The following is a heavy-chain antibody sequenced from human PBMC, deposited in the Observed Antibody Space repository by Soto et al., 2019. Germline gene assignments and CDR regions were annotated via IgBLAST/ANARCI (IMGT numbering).Heavy chain of an antibody. CDR2: ISYDGSNK. Sequence: GSLRLSCAASVFTFSSYGMHWVRQAPGKGLEWVAVISYDGSNKYYADSVKGRFTISRDNSKNTLYLQMNSLRAEDTAVYYCAKTTVAGLYYYYGMDVWGQGTTVTVSS. D-gene: IGHD6-19*01. V-gene: IGHV3-30*18. CDR3: AKTTVAGLYYYYGMDV. CDR1: VFTFSSYG. J-gene: IGHJ6*02.